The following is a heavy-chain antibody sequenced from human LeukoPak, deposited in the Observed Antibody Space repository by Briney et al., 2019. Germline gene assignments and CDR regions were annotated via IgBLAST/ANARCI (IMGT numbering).Heavy chain of an antibody. CDR3: TTDPYYDI. CDR2: IKSNSDGGTT. Sequence: GGPLRLSCAASGFTFSKAWMTWVRQAPGKGLEWVGRIKSNSDGGTTDYAAPVKGRFSISRDDSKNTLYLQMNSLKTEDTALYYCTTDPYYDIWGQGTMVTVSS. D-gene: IGHD1-26*01. J-gene: IGHJ3*02. V-gene: IGHV3-15*01. CDR1: GFTFSKAW.